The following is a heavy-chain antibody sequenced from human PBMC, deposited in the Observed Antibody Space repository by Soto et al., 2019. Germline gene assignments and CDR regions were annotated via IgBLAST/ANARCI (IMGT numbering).Heavy chain of an antibody. V-gene: IGHV3-30-3*01. J-gene: IGHJ6*02. Sequence: PGGSLRLSCAASGFTFSSYAMHWVRQAPGKGLEWVAVISYDGSDKYYADSVKGRFSLSRDNSKNTLDLQRNCLRAEVTAVYYCARDTLSGFWSGYLEWRYYYYYYVMDVCGQGTTVTVSS. CDR3: ARDTLSGFWSGYLEWRYYYYYYVMDV. D-gene: IGHD3-3*01. CDR1: GFTFSSYA. CDR2: ISYDGSDK.